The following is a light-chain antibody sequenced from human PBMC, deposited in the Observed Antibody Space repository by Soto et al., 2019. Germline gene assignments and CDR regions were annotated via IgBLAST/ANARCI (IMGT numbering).Light chain of an antibody. CDR1: SSDVGGYNY. CDR2: EFY. J-gene: IGLJ2*01. V-gene: IGLV2-8*01. CDR3: GAYAGSSTWV. Sequence: QSAPTQPPSASGSPGQSVTFSCSGTSSDVGGYNYVSWYQQYPGTAPQLMIYEFYKRPLGVPDRFSGSKSGNTASLTASGLQHEDEADYCCGAYAGSSTWVFGGGTKLTVL.